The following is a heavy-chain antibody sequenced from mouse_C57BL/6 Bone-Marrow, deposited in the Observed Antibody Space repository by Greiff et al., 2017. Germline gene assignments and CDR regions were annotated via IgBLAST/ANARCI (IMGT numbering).Heavy chain of an antibody. CDR2: INPYNGGT. Sequence: VQLQQSGPVLVKPGASVKMSCKASGYTFTDYYMNWVKQSHGKSLEWIGVINPYNGGTSYNQKFKGKATLTVDKSSSTAYMELNSLKSEDSAVYYCARSGQLRLLIAYWGQGTLVTVSA. D-gene: IGHD3-2*02. J-gene: IGHJ3*01. CDR1: GYTFTDYY. V-gene: IGHV1-19*01. CDR3: ARSGQLRLLIAY.